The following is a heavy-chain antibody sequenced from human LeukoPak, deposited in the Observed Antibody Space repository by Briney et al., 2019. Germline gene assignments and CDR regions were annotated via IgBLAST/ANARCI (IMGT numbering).Heavy chain of an antibody. CDR1: GFTFSSYA. D-gene: IGHD2-2*01. CDR2: ISYDGSNK. J-gene: IGHJ6*04. CDR3: ARVDIVVVPAAMDYYYGMDV. V-gene: IGHV3-30*04. Sequence: GGSLRLSCAASGFTFSSYAMHWVRQAPGKGLEWVAVISYDGSNKYYADSVKGRFTISRDNSKNTLYLQMNSLRAEDTAVYYCARVDIVVVPAAMDYYYGMDVWGKGTTVTVSS.